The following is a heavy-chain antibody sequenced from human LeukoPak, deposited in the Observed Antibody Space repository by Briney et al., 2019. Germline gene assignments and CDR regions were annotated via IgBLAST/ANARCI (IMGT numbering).Heavy chain of an antibody. CDR1: GYTFTSYY. J-gene: IGHJ4*02. V-gene: IGHV1-46*01. CDR2: INPSGGST. CDR3: ARTRDGYYYDSSGYYY. D-gene: IGHD3-22*01. Sequence: ASVKVSCKASGYTFTSYYMHWERQAPGQGLEWMGIINPSGGSTSYAQKFQGRVTMTRDTSTSTVYMELSSLRSEDTAVYYCARTRDGYYYDSSGYYYWGQGTLVTVSS.